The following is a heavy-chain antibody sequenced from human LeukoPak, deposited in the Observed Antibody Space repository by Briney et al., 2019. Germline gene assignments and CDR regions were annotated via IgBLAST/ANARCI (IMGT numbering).Heavy chain of an antibody. D-gene: IGHD2-2*01. CDR3: AKDSVYIVAVPALPDY. CDR2: IKQDGSEK. V-gene: IGHV3-7*01. CDR1: GFTFSSYW. J-gene: IGHJ4*02. Sequence: PGGSLRLSCAASGFTFSSYWMSWVRQAPGKGLEWVANIKQDGSEKYYVDSVKGRFTISRDNAKNSLYLQMNSLRAEDTAVYYCAKDSVYIVAVPALPDYWGQGTLVTVSS.